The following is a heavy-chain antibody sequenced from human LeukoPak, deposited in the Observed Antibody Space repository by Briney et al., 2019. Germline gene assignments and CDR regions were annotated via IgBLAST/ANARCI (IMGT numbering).Heavy chain of an antibody. CDR1: GFTFSSYE. V-gene: IGHV3-48*03. D-gene: IGHD3-9*01. CDR2: ISSSGSTI. J-gene: IGHJ4*02. CDR3: ARGQYDILTGYVPFDY. Sequence: TGGSLRLSCAASGFTFSSYEMNWVRQAPGKGLEWVSYISSSGSTIYYADSVKGRFTISRDNAKNSLYLQMNSLRAEDTAVYYCARGQYDILTGYVPFDYWGQGTLVTVSS.